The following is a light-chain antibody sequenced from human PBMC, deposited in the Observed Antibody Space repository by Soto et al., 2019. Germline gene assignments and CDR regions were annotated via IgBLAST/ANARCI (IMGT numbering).Light chain of an antibody. V-gene: IGKV3-20*01. CDR2: GAS. Sequence: EIVLTQSTGTLSLSPGERATLSCRAGQSLSSSFLSWYQQKPGQAPRLLMYGASNRAIGIPDRFDGSGSGTDFTLTISRLEPEDCALYYCQHSGSPSGLTFGRGTKVEIK. CDR3: QHSGSPSGLT. J-gene: IGKJ4*01. CDR1: QSLSSSF.